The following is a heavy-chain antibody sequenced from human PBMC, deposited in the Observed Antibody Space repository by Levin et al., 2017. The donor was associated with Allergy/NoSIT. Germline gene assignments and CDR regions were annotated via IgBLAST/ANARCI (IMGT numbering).Heavy chain of an antibody. CDR3: AKDCSGGSCYYYYGMDV. CDR1: GFTFSSYA. CDR2: ISGSGGST. D-gene: IGHD2-15*01. V-gene: IGHV3-23*01. J-gene: IGHJ6*02. Sequence: GGSLRLSCAASGFTFSSYAMSWVRQAPGKGLEWVSAISGSGGSTYYADSVKGRFTISRDNSKNTLYLQMNSLRAEDTAVYYCAKDCSGGSCYYYYGMDVWGQGTTVTVSS.